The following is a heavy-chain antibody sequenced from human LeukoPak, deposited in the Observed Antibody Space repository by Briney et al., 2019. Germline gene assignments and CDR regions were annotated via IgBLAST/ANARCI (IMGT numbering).Heavy chain of an antibody. J-gene: IGHJ5*02. Sequence: ASVKVSCKASGGTFSSHAISWVRQAPGQGLEWMGIINPSGGSTSYAQKFQGRGTMTRDMSTSTVYMELSSLRSDDTAVYYCARAPTTGYCSRTSCRNWFDPWGQGTPVTVSS. CDR2: INPSGGST. D-gene: IGHD2-2*01. V-gene: IGHV1-46*01. CDR3: ARAPTTGYCSRTSCRNWFDP. CDR1: GGTFSSHA.